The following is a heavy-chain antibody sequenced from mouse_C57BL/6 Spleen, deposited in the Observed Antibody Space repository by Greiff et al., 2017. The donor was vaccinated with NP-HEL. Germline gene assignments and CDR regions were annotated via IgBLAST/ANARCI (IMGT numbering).Heavy chain of an antibody. V-gene: IGHV1-85*01. CDR1: GYTFTSYD. D-gene: IGHD3-2*02. CDR3: AWVDSSGYFYAIDY. J-gene: IGHJ4*01. CDR2: IYPRDGST. Sequence: QVQLQQSGPELVKPGASVKLSCKASGYTFTSYDINWVKQRPGQGLEWIGWIYPRDGSTKYNEKFKGKATLTVATSSSTAYMELHSLASEDSSFYFCAWVDSSGYFYAIDYWGQGTSVTVSS.